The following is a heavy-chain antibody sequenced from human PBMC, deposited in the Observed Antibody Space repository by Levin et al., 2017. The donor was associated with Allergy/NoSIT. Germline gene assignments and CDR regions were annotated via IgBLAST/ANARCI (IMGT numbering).Heavy chain of an antibody. V-gene: IGHV3-30-3*01. CDR3: ARDDRSYCGTDCYNPFDS. Sequence: GESLKISCAASGFTFNIYRMYWVRQAPGKGLEWVALISYDGFDTYYSDSVKGRFTISRDTSMNTLYLQMDSLIPEDTGVYYCARDDRSYCGTDCYNPFDSWGQGALVTVSS. CDR2: ISYDGFDT. CDR1: GFTFNIYR. D-gene: IGHD2-21*02. J-gene: IGHJ4*02.